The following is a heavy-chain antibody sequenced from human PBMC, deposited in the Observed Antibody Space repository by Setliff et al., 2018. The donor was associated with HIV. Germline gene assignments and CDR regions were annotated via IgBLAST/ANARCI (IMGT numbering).Heavy chain of an antibody. J-gene: IGHJ6*03. CDR1: GYIFSTYG. CDR2: ISASKGNT. Sequence: ASVKVSCKASGYIFSTYGISWVRQAPGRGLEWMGWISASKGNTHYAQKVQGRVTLTTDTSTNTAYMELRSPRSDDAAVYYCAKTTPQPHYYYYVDVWGKGTTVTVSS. V-gene: IGHV1-18*01. D-gene: IGHD4-17*01. CDR3: AKTTPQPHYYYYVDV.